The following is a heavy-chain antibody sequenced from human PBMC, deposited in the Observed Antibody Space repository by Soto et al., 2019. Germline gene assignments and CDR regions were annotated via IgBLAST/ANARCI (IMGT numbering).Heavy chain of an antibody. CDR1: GFTFSSYS. Sequence: EVQLVESGGGLVQPGGSLRLSCAASGFTFSSYSMNWVRQAPGKGLEWVSYISSSSTIYYADSVKGRFTISRDNAKNSLYLQMNSLRDEDTAVYYCASSINMVRGRGGNWGQGTPVTVSS. V-gene: IGHV3-48*02. D-gene: IGHD3-10*01. CDR2: ISSSSTI. J-gene: IGHJ4*02. CDR3: ASSINMVRGRGGN.